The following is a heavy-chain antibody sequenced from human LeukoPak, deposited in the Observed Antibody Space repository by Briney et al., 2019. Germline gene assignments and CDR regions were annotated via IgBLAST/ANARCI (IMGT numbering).Heavy chain of an antibody. Sequence: SETLSLTCTVSGGSISSSTYFWGWIRQPPGKGLEWIGTIYYTGSSYYNPSLKSRVTISVDTSKNHFSLKVRSVTAADTAVYYCARGPQGVTRPEYWGQGTLVTVSS. D-gene: IGHD4-17*01. J-gene: IGHJ4*02. V-gene: IGHV4-39*02. CDR1: GGSISSSTYF. CDR2: IYYTGSS. CDR3: ARGPQGVTRPEY.